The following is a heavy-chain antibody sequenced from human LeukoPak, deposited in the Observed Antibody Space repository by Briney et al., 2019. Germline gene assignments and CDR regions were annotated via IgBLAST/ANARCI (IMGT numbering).Heavy chain of an antibody. J-gene: IGHJ6*04. CDR2: ISGSGGST. CDR3: ARDLGGLTVRGVGSYYGMDV. D-gene: IGHD3-10*01. CDR1: GFTFSSYA. V-gene: IGHV3-23*01. Sequence: GGSLRLSCAASGFTFSSYAMSWVRQAPGKGLEWVSAISGSGGSTYYADSVKGRFTISRDNSKNTLYLQMNSLRAEDTAVYYCARDLGGLTVRGVGSYYGMDVWGKGTTVTVSS.